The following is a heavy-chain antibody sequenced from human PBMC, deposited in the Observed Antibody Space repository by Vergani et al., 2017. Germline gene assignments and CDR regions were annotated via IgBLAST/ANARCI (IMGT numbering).Heavy chain of an antibody. J-gene: IGHJ3*02. CDR2: IYSGGST. V-gene: IGHV3-53*02. Sequence: EVQLVETGGGLIQPGGSLRLSCAASGFTVSSNYMSWVRQAPGKGLEWVSVIYSGGSTYYADSVKGRFTISRDNSKNTLYLQMNSLRAEDTAVYYCARNKKGEAFDIWSQGTMVTVSS. D-gene: IGHD3-16*01. CDR3: ARNKKGEAFDI. CDR1: GFTVSSNY.